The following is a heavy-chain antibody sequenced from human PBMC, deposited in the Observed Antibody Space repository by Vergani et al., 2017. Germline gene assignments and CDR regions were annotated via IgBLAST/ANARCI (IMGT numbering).Heavy chain of an antibody. V-gene: IGHV3-9*01. Sequence: EVQLVESGGGLVQPGRSLRLSCAASGFTFDDYAMHWVRQAPGKGLEWVSGISWNSGSIGYADSVKGRFTISRDNAKNSLYLQMNSLRAEDTALYYCAKDIGYSSGWPRSAFDIWGQGTMVTVSS. CDR2: ISWNSGSI. CDR3: AKDIGYSSGWPRSAFDI. CDR1: GFTFDDYA. D-gene: IGHD6-19*01. J-gene: IGHJ3*02.